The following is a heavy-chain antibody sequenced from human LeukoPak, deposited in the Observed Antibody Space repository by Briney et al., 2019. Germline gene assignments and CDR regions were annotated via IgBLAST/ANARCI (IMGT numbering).Heavy chain of an antibody. D-gene: IGHD3-22*01. CDR2: IYYSGTT. V-gene: IGHV4-59*11. CDR3: ARGPHYHDSSGYSPYYYYYMDV. J-gene: IGHJ6*03. CDR1: SGSISSHY. Sequence: SETLSLTCTVSSGSISSHYWSWIRQPPGKGLECIGYIYYSGTTDYKPSLKSRVTISVDTSKNHFSLKQNSVTAADTAVNYWARGPHYHDSSGYSPYYYYYMDVWGKGTTVTVSS.